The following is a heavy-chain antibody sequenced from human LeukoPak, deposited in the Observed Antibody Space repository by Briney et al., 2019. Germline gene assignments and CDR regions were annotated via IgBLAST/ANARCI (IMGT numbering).Heavy chain of an antibody. D-gene: IGHD2-8*01. CDR2: IYYSGST. J-gene: IGHJ3*02. CDR1: GVSISNYY. V-gene: IGHV4-59*01. Sequence: PSETLSLTCTVSGVSISNYYWSWIRQPPGKGLEWIGYIYYSGSTNYNPSLKSRVTISLDTSKNQFSLKLTSVTAADTAVYYCARDFPPLGVVFNIWGQGTMATVSS. CDR3: ARDFPPLGVVFNI.